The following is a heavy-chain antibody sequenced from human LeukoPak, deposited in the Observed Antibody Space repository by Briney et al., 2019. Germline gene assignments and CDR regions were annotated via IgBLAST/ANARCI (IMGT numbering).Heavy chain of an antibody. V-gene: IGHV4-34*01. CDR2: INHSGST. CDR3: AIFSYPRGVY. CDR1: GGSFSGYY. Sequence: SETLSLTCAVYGGSFSGYYWSWIRQPPGKGLEWMGEINHSGSTNYNPSLKSRVTISVDTSKNQFSLKLSSVTAADTAVYYCAIFSYPRGVYWGQGTLVTVSS. D-gene: IGHD2-8*01. J-gene: IGHJ4*02.